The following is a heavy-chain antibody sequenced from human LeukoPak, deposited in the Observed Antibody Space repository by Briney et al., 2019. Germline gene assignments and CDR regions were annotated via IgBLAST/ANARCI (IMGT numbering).Heavy chain of an antibody. V-gene: IGHV3-30*01. CDR3: ARDYGGVGSGYLYY. J-gene: IGHJ4*02. CDR1: GFTFSSYA. CDR2: ISYDGSNK. D-gene: IGHD2-8*02. Sequence: PGGSLRLSCAASGFTFSSYAMHWVRQAPGRGLEWVAVISYDGSNKYYADSVKGRFTISRDNSKNTLYLQMNSLRAEDTAVYYCARDYGGVGSGYLYYWGQGTLVTVSS.